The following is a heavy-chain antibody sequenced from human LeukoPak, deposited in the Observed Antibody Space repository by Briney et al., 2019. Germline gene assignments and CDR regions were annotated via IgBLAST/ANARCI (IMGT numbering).Heavy chain of an antibody. CDR1: GDSISSGDYY. Sequence: PSETLSLTCTVSGDSISSGDYYWSWIRQPAGKGLEWIGRISSSGSTNYNPSLKSRVTISVDTSKNQFSLKLSSVTAADTAVYYCAREVYYGSGSYDYWGQGTLVTVSS. CDR2: ISSSGST. D-gene: IGHD3-10*01. J-gene: IGHJ4*02. V-gene: IGHV4-61*02. CDR3: AREVYYGSGSYDY.